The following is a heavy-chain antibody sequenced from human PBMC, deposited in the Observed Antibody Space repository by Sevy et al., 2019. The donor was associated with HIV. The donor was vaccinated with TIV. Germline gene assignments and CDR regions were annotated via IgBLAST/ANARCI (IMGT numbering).Heavy chain of an antibody. V-gene: IGHV3-30*04. CDR2: ISYDGSNK. J-gene: IGHJ4*02. Sequence: GGSLRLSCAASGFTFSSYAMHWVRQAPGKGLEWVAVISYDGSNKYYADSVKGRFTISRDNAKNSLYLQMNSLRAEDTAVYYCARVLRVVRIDYFDYWGQGTLVTVSS. CDR3: ARVLRVVRIDYFDY. CDR1: GFTFSSYA. D-gene: IGHD2-2*01.